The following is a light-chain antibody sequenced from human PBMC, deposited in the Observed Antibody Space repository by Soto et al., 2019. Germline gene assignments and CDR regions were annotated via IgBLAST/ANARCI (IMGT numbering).Light chain of an antibody. CDR1: SSDVGAYNY. CDR3: SSKRDSSTLFV. V-gene: IGLV2-14*01. J-gene: IGLJ1*01. CDR2: EVT. Sequence: QSVLTQPASVSDPPGQSITITYTGTSSDVGAYNYVSWYQHHPGKVPKLLIYEVTNRPSGVSDRFSGSKSGNTASLTISGLQAEDEADYYCSSKRDSSTLFVFGTGTKVTVL.